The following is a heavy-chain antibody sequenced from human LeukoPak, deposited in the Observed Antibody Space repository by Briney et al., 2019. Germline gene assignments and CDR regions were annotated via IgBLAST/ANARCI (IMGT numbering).Heavy chain of an antibody. D-gene: IGHD3-22*01. Sequence: ASVKVSCKASGYTFTGYYMHWVRQAPGQGLEWMGWINPNRGGTNYAQKFQGRVTMTRDTSISTAYMELSRLRSDDTAVYYCARMYYYDSSGYYFDYWGQGTLVTVSS. J-gene: IGHJ4*02. CDR2: INPNRGGT. V-gene: IGHV1-2*02. CDR1: GYTFTGYY. CDR3: ARMYYYDSSGYYFDY.